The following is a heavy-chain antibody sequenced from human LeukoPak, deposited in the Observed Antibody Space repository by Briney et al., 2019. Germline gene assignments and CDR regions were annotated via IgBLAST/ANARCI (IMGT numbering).Heavy chain of an antibody. CDR1: GFTFSDYY. CDR2: ISSSGSTI. D-gene: IGHD3-22*01. CDR3: ARDLSDYYDSSGP. Sequence: PGGSLRLSCAASGFTFSDYYMSWIRQAPGKGLEWVSYISSSGSTIFYADSVKGRFTISRDNAKNSLYLQMNSLRAEDTAVYYCARDLSDYYDSSGPWGQGTLVTVSS. V-gene: IGHV3-11*01. J-gene: IGHJ5*02.